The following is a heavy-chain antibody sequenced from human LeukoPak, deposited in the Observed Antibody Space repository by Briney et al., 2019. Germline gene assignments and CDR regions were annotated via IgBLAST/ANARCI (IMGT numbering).Heavy chain of an antibody. D-gene: IGHD1-26*01. Sequence: PSETLSLTCTVSGCSISSSSYYWGWIRQPPGKGPEWIGSIYYVGDTYHNPSLKSRVTISVDTSKNQFSLKLSSVTAAETAVYYCVRLSGSNYSPVDYWGQGTLVTVTS. CDR1: GCSISSSSYY. CDR2: IYYVGDT. J-gene: IGHJ4*02. V-gene: IGHV4-39*01. CDR3: VRLSGSNYSPVDY.